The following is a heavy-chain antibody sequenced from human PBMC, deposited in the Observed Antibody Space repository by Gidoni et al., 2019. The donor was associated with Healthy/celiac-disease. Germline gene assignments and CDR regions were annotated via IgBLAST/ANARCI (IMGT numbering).Heavy chain of an antibody. CDR2: IRQDGSEK. CDR1: GFTFTNYW. CDR3: ARGLGPDKLLPFDY. V-gene: IGHV3-7*01. Sequence: EVQLVESGGGLVQPEESLRLSCAASGFTFTNYWMTWVRQAPGKGLDWVANIRQDGSEKYYVDSVKGRFTISRDNAKNSLYLQMNSLRAEDTAVYYCARGLGPDKLLPFDYWGQGTLVTVSS. J-gene: IGHJ4*02. D-gene: IGHD3-10*01.